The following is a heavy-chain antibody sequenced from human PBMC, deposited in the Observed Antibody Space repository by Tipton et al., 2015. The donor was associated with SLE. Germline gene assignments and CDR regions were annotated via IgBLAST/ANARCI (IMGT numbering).Heavy chain of an antibody. CDR2: INHSGST. V-gene: IGHV4-34*01. CDR1: GGSFSGYY. CDR3: ARHDPHNWNYWFYFDH. D-gene: IGHD1-7*01. Sequence: TLSLTCAVYGGSFSGYYWSWIRQPPGKGLEWIGEINHSGSTNYNPSLKSRVTISVDTSKNQFSLRLTSVTAADTAIYYCARHDPHNWNYWFYFDHWGQGTLVTVST. J-gene: IGHJ4*02.